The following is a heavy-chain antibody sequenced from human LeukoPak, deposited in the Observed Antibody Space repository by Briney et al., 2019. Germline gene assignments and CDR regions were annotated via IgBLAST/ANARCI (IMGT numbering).Heavy chain of an antibody. V-gene: IGHV3-7*03. D-gene: IGHD3-22*01. CDR1: GFTFSSYW. Sequence: GGSLRLSCAASGFTFSSYWMSWVRQAPGKGLEWVANIKQDGSEKNYVDSVKGRFTISRDNAKNSLYLQMDSLRAEDTALYYCARATHYYESSGYDYWGQGTLVTVSS. CDR3: ARATHYYESSGYDY. J-gene: IGHJ4*02. CDR2: IKQDGSEK.